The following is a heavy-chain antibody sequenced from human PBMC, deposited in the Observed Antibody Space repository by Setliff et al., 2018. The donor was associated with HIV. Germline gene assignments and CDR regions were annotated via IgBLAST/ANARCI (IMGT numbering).Heavy chain of an antibody. CDR2: IYSDDYT. J-gene: IGHJ6*02. V-gene: IGHV3-66*01. D-gene: IGHD3-10*01. Sequence: GGSLRLSCAASGFNVNNKYMSWVRQAPGRGLEWVSIIYSDDYTKYADSLKGRFTISRDTSKNTLYLQMNSLRAEDTAVYYCARDYLYYNMYNGSPVYGMDVWGQGPTVTVS. CDR3: ARDYLYYNMYNGSPVYGMDV. CDR1: GFNVNNKY.